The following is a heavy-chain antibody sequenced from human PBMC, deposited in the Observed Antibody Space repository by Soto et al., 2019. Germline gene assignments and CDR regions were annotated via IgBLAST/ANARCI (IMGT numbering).Heavy chain of an antibody. CDR1: GFPFSSYV. J-gene: IGHJ4*02. Sequence: EVQLLESGGGLVQRGGSLRLSCAASGFPFSSYVMSWVRQAPGKGLEWVSGISGGGSNTFYADYVKGRFTISRDTSKNTLLLQMNSLGAEDTAVYYCAKDSNKYSSSLRGRYFDYWGQGIGVTVSS. D-gene: IGHD4-4*01. CDR3: AKDSNKYSSSLRGRYFDY. CDR2: ISGGGSNT. V-gene: IGHV3-23*01.